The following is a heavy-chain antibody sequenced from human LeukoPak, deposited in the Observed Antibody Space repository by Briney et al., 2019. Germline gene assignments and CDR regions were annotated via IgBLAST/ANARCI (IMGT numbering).Heavy chain of an antibody. D-gene: IGHD4-17*01. CDR3: ARDDYGDYVRAFDI. J-gene: IGHJ3*02. V-gene: IGHV4-59*01. CDR2: IYYSGST. CDR1: GGSISSYY. Sequence: SETLSLTCTVSGGSISSYYWSWIRQPPGEGLEWIGYIYYSGSTNYNPSLKSRVTISVDTSKNQFSLKLSPVTAADTAVYYCARDDYGDYVRAFDIWGQGTMVTVSS.